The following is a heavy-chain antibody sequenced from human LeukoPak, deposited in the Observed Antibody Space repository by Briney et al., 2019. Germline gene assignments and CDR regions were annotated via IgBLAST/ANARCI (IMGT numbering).Heavy chain of an antibody. V-gene: IGHV1-46*01. CDR2: INPSGGST. CDR3: ARTASIAVAGNELDY. J-gene: IGHJ4*02. CDR1: GYTFTSYY. D-gene: IGHD6-19*01. Sequence: ASVKVSCKASGYTFTSYYMHWVRQAPGQGLEWMGIINPSGGSTSYAQKFQGRVTMTRDMSTSTVYMELSSLRSEDTAVYYCARTASIAVAGNELDYWGQGTLVTVSS.